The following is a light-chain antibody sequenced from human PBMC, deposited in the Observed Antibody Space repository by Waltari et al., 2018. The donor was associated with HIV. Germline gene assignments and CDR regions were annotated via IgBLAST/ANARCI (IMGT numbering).Light chain of an antibody. Sequence: DIQITQSPSSLSASVAGRVTITCRANQRISKYLNWYQQKAGKAPELLVFAGSNVQRGVPSRFRGSGSGTDFTLTISSLQPEDSASYDCQQSDSTPQTFGQGTKVEIK. CDR2: AGS. V-gene: IGKV1-39*01. CDR1: QRISKY. J-gene: IGKJ1*01. CDR3: QQSDSTPQT.